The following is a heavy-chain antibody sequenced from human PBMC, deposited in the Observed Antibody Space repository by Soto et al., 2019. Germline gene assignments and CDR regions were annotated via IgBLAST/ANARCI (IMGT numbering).Heavy chain of an antibody. CDR2: IYYSGST. Sequence: SETLSLTCTVSGGSISSYYWSRIRQPPGKGLEWIGYIYYSGSTNYNPSLKSRVTISVDTSKNQFSLKLSSVTAADTAVYYCARTENDFWSGYYRDYGMDVWGQGTTVTVSS. V-gene: IGHV4-59*01. CDR3: ARTENDFWSGYYRDYGMDV. CDR1: GGSISSYY. J-gene: IGHJ6*02. D-gene: IGHD3-3*01.